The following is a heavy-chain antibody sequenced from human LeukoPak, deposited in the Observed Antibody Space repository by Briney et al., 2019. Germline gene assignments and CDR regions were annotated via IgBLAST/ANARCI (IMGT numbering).Heavy chain of an antibody. D-gene: IGHD2-2*03. Sequence: SETLSLTCAVYGGSFSGYYWSWIRQPPGKGLEWIGEINHSGSTNYNPSLKSRVTISVDTSKNQFSLKLSSVTAADTAVYYCARVDIVVVPAAIDYWRQGTLVTVSS. CDR2: INHSGST. CDR1: GGSFSGYY. J-gene: IGHJ4*02. V-gene: IGHV4-34*01. CDR3: ARVDIVVVPAAIDY.